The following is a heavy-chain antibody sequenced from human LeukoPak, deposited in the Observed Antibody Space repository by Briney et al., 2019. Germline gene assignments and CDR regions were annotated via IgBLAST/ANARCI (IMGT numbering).Heavy chain of an antibody. CDR2: IHYDGGNK. D-gene: IGHD5-12*01. CDR3: AKASYSGYDPIDS. J-gene: IGHJ4*02. Sequence: GGSLRLSCAASGFTFSNYGMHWVRQAPGKGLEWVTFIHYDGGNKYYTDSVKGRFAISRDISKNTLYLRMNSLRAEDTAVYFCAKASYSGYDPIDSWGQGTLVTVSS. V-gene: IGHV3-30*02. CDR1: GFTFSNYG.